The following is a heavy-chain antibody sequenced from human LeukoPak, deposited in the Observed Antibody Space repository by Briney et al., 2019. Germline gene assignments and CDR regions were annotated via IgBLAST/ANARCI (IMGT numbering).Heavy chain of an antibody. CDR1: GYTFTSYA. Sequence: ASVTVSCKASGYTFTSYAMHWVRQAPGQRLEWMGWINAGNGNTKYSQKFQGRVTITRDTSASTAYMELSSLRSEDTAVYYCASYSYGYYAFDIWGQGTMVTVSS. V-gene: IGHV1-3*01. CDR2: INAGNGNT. CDR3: ASYSYGYYAFDI. D-gene: IGHD5-18*01. J-gene: IGHJ3*02.